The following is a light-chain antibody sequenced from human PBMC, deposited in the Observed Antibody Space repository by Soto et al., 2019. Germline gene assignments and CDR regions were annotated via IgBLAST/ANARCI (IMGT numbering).Light chain of an antibody. Sequence: EIVLTQSPGTLSLFPGERATLSCRASQTITSTHLAWYQQKPGQAPRLLIYGVSNRASGFPDRFSGSGSGTDFILTISRLEPDDFAVYYCQHDGASPRTFGQGTKVEIK. J-gene: IGKJ1*01. V-gene: IGKV3-20*01. CDR3: QHDGASPRT. CDR1: QTITSTH. CDR2: GVS.